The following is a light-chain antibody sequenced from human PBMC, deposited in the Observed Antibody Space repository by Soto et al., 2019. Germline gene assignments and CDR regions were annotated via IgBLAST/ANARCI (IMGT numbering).Light chain of an antibody. V-gene: IGKV3-11*01. CDR2: DAS. J-gene: IGKJ5*01. CDR1: QSVSSY. CDR3: QQRSNWPRSIT. Sequence: EIVLTQSPATLVLSPGERATLSCMASQSVSSYLAWYQQKPGQAPRLLIYDASNSATGIPARFSGSGSGTDFTLTVSSLEPEDFAVYYCQQRSNWPRSITFGQGTRLEIK.